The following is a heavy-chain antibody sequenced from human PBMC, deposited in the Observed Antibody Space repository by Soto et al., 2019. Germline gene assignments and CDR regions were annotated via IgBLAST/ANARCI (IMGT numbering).Heavy chain of an antibody. CDR1: GYTFTSYG. CDR3: ARDLLDYGDYDRYYYGMDV. V-gene: IGHV1-18*01. D-gene: IGHD4-17*01. J-gene: IGHJ6*02. CDR2: ISAYNGNT. Sequence: GASVKVSCKASGYTFTSYGISWVRQAPGQGLGWMGWISAYNGNTNYAQKFQGRVTITADKSTSTAYMELSSLRSEDTAVYYCARDLLDYGDYDRYYYGMDVWGQGTTVTVSS.